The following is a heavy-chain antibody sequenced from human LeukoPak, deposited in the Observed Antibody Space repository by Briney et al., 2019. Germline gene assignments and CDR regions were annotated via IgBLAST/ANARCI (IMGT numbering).Heavy chain of an antibody. V-gene: IGHV3-7*01. Sequence: GGSLRLSCAASGFTFSTSWMSWVRQAPGKGLEWVANIQQDGTETYYVDSVKGRFTISRDNAKNSLYLQMNSLRAEDTAVYCCARDHALREDYFDYWGQGTLVTVSP. CDR3: ARDHALREDYFDY. D-gene: IGHD1-26*01. CDR1: GFTFSTSW. J-gene: IGHJ4*02. CDR2: IQQDGTET.